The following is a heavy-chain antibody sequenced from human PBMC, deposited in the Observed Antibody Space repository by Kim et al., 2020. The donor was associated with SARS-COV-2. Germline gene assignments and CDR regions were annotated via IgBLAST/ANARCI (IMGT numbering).Heavy chain of an antibody. Sequence: FYVEPGKGRFTIPRANAKNSLYLQMNSLRAEDTAVYYCASLGIAVANFDYWGQGTLVTVSS. D-gene: IGHD6-19*01. V-gene: IGHV3-7*03. CDR3: ASLGIAVANFDY. J-gene: IGHJ4*02.